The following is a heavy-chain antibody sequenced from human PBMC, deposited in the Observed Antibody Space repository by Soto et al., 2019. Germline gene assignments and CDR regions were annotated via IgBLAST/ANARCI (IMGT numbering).Heavy chain of an antibody. V-gene: IGHV3-21*01. CDR2: ISSSSSYI. CDR1: GFTFSSYS. J-gene: IGHJ4*02. CDR3: ARDLPGRGYYFDY. D-gene: IGHD3-10*01. Sequence: PGGSLRLSCAASGFTFSSYSMNWVRQAPGKGLEWVSSISSSSSYIYYADSVKGRFTISRDNAKNSLYLQMNSLRAEDTAVYYCARDLPGRGYYFDYWGQGTLVTVSS.